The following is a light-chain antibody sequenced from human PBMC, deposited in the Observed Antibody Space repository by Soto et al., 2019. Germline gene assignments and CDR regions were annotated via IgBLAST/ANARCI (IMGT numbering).Light chain of an antibody. CDR3: ASWDDSLSGWV. CDR1: SSNIGSDVRNNY. J-gene: IGLJ3*02. CDR2: RND. V-gene: IGLV1-47*01. Sequence: QSVLTQPPSASGTPGQRVTISCSGSSSNIGSDVRNNYVYWYQQFPGTAPKLLILRNDQRPSGVPDRISGSKSGTSASLAISGLRSEDEAEYYCASWDDSLSGWVFGGGTKLTVL.